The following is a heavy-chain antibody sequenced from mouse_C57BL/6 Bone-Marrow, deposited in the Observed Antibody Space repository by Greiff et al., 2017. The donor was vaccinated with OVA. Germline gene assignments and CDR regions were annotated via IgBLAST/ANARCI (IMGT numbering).Heavy chain of an antibody. V-gene: IGHV1-7*01. D-gene: IGHD6-1*01. J-gene: IGHJ4*01. CDR2: INPSSGYT. CDR3: ASSYPMPSFYAMDY. CDR1: GFTFTSYW. Sequence: QVQLQQSGAELAKPGASVKLSCKASGFTFTSYWMHWVKQRPGQGLEWIGYINPSSGYTKSHKTVKDKATLTEDKSSSTAYMQLSSLTYEDSAVYYCASSYPMPSFYAMDYWGQGTSVTVSS.